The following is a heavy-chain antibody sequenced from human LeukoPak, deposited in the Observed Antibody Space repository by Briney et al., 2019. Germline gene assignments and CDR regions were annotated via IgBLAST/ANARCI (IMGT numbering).Heavy chain of an antibody. D-gene: IGHD6-13*01. CDR2: IYYSGST. CDR1: GGSISSSFYY. V-gene: IGHV4-39*07. Sequence: PSETLSLTCTVSGGSISSSFYYWGWIRQAPGKGLEWLGSIYYSGSTYYNPSLKSRVTISVDTSKNQFSLKLNSVTAADTAVYYCARIAAAGDYYYYYMDVWGKGTTVTVSS. J-gene: IGHJ6*03. CDR3: ARIAAAGDYYYYYMDV.